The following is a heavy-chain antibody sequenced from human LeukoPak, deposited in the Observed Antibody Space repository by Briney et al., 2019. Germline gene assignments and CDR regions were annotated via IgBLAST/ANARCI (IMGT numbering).Heavy chain of an antibody. J-gene: IGHJ4*02. CDR3: AREDYDSSGYLITDY. CDR1: GYTFTGYY. CDR2: INPNSGGT. D-gene: IGHD3-22*01. V-gene: IGHV1-2*02. Sequence: GASVKVSCKASGYTFTGYYMHWVRQAPGQGPEWMGWINPNSGGTNYAQKFQGRVTMTRDTSISTAYMELSRLRSDDTAVYYCAREDYDSSGYLITDYWGQGTLVTVSS.